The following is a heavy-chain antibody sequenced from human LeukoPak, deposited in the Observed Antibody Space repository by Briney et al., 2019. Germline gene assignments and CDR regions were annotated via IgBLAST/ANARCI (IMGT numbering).Heavy chain of an antibody. Sequence: QPGGSLRLSCAASGFTFSSYAMSWVRQAPGKGLEWVSAISGPGGSWDYADSVKGRFTISRDNSKNTLFLQMNSLRAEDTAIYYCAKKVGLVSAPLYYFDVWGQGTLVTVS. V-gene: IGHV3-23*01. CDR2: ISGPGGSW. CDR3: AKKVGLVSAPLYYFDV. D-gene: IGHD5/OR15-5a*01. J-gene: IGHJ4*02. CDR1: GFTFSSYA.